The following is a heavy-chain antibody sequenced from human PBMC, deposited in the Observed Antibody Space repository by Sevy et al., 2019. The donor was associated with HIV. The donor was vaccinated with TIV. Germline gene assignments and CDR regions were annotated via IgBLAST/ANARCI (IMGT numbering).Heavy chain of an antibody. CDR3: ASTGYCSSTNCPLDAFDI. D-gene: IGHD2-2*01. V-gene: IGHV3-48*01. CDR1: GFPFITYS. Sequence: GGSLRLSCAASGFPFITYSMNWVRQAPGKGLEWISYISSGSGATYYADSVKGRFTISRDNVSKSLYLQLNDLTAEDTAVYYCASTGYCSSTNCPLDAFDIWGQGTMVTVSS. J-gene: IGHJ3*02. CDR2: ISSGSGAT.